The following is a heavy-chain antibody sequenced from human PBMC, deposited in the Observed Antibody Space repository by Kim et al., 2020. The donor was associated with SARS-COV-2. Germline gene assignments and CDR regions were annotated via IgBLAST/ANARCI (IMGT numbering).Heavy chain of an antibody. CDR2: ISHDGSNK. Sequence: GGSLRLSCAAAGFTLSTYIIHWVRQAPSKGLEWVAVISHDGSNKHYADSVKGRFSISRDNSENTLDLQMNSLRPEYTAVYFCVRQGDGLDIWGQGTKVTVSS. V-gene: IGHV3-30*03. CDR1: GFTLSTYI. CDR3: VRQGDGLDI. J-gene: IGHJ3*02.